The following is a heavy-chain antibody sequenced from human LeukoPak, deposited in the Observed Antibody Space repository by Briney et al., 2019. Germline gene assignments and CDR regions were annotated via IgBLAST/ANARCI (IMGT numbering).Heavy chain of an antibody. V-gene: IGHV1-18*04. CDR3: ARDGGYYDY. CDR1: GYIFTDYY. D-gene: IGHD4-23*01. CDR2: INPHSGDT. Sequence: ASVKVSCKASGYIFTDYYMHWVRQAPGQGLEWMGRINPHSGDTNYAQKLQGRVTMTTDTSTSTAYMELRSLRSDDTAVYYCARDGGYYDYWGQGTLVTVSS. J-gene: IGHJ4*02.